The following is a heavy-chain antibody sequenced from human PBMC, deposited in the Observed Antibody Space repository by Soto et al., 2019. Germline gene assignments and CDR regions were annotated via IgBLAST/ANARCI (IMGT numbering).Heavy chain of an antibody. CDR2: ISYDGSNK. CDR3: AKDQSPGSYCSSYSCATMVRMYYYGMDA. Sequence: GGSLRLSCAASGFTFSSYGMHWVRQAPGKGLEWVAVISYDGSNKYYADSVKGRFTISIDNSKNTLYLQMNSLRAEDTAVYYSAKDQSPGSYCSSYSCATMVRMYYYGMDAWGQGTTVTVSS. D-gene: IGHD2-2*01. J-gene: IGHJ6*02. CDR1: GFTFSSYG. V-gene: IGHV3-30*18.